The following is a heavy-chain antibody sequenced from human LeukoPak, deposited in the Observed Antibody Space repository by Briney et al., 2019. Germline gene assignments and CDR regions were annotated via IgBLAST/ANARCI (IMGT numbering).Heavy chain of an antibody. CDR2: ISAYKGNT. CDR1: GYTFTSYC. V-gene: IGHV1-18*01. D-gene: IGHD4-17*01. Sequence: ASVKVSCKASGYTFTSYCISWVRQAPGQGLEWMGWISAYKGNTNYAHKLQGRVTMTTDTSTSTADMEMRSLRSDDTAVYYCERDSRGRMTTVTTYYYYGMDVWGQGTTVTVSS. J-gene: IGHJ6*02. CDR3: ERDSRGRMTTVTTYYYYGMDV.